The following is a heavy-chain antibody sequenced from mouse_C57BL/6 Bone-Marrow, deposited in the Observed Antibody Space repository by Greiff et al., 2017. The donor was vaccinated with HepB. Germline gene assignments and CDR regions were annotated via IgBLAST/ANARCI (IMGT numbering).Heavy chain of an antibody. J-gene: IGHJ4*01. CDR3: ARTSTVRGYYAMDY. V-gene: IGHV1-76*01. D-gene: IGHD1-1*01. CDR2: IYPGSGNT. CDR1: GYTFTDYY. Sequence: QVHVKQSGAELVRPGASVKLSCKASGYTFTDYYINWVKQRPGQGLEWIARIYPGSGNTYYNEKFKGKATLTAEKSSSTAYMQLSSLTSDDSAVYFCARTSTVRGYYAMDYWGQGTSVTVSS.